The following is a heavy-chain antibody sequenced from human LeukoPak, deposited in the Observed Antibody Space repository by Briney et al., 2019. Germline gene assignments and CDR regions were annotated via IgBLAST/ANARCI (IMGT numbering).Heavy chain of an antibody. D-gene: IGHD4-17*01. V-gene: IGHV4-39*01. Sequence: SETLSLTCTVSGGSISSSSYYWGWIRQPPGKGLEWIGSIYYSGSTYYNPSLKSRVTISVDTSKNQFSLKLSSVTAADTAVDYCASPFKYGDYGDYWGQGTLVTASS. CDR3: ASPFKYGDYGDY. CDR1: GGSISSSSYY. CDR2: IYYSGST. J-gene: IGHJ4*02.